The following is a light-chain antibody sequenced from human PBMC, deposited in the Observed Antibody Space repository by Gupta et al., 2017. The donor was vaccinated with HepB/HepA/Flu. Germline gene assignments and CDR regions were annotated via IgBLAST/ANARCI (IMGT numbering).Light chain of an antibody. V-gene: IGKV1-5*03. CDR3: QHFHSYPWT. J-gene: IGKJ1*01. CDR2: QAS. CDR1: DNVNRW. Sequence: DIQMTQFPSNMSASLGDRVTITCRASDNVNRWLAWYQQKPGRAPKLLINQASNLENGVSSRCRGSGSGTEFTLTISSLQPDDFATYYCQHFHSYPWTFGQETKVEVK.